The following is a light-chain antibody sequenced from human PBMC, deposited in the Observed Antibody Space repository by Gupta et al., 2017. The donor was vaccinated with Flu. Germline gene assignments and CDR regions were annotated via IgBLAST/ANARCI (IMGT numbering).Light chain of an antibody. CDR1: QSVNTF. CDR3: QQRSNWPLT. CDR2: DAS. Sequence: EIVLTQSPAIFSLSPGERATLHCRASQSVNTFLAWYQQKPGQAPRLLIYDASNRATGISARFSGSGSGTDFTLTISSLEPEDFAFYYCQQRSNWPLTFGQGTRLEIK. V-gene: IGKV3-11*01. J-gene: IGKJ5*01.